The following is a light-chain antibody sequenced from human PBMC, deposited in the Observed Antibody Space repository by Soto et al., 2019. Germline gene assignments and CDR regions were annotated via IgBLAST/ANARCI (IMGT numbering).Light chain of an antibody. CDR3: QQYYNYSRT. J-gene: IGKJ1*01. V-gene: IGKV1-5*03. CDR2: QAS. Sequence: DIQMTQSPSTLSASVGDRVTITCRASQSISTWLAWYQHKPGKAPKLLIYQASSLEGGVPSRFSGSGSGTEFTPTITSLQPNDFATYYCQQYYNYSRTFGQGTKVESK. CDR1: QSISTW.